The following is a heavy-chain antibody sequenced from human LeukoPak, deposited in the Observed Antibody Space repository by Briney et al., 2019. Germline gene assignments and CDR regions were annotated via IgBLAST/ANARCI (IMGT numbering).Heavy chain of an antibody. Sequence: SETLSLTCTVSGGSISSGGYYWSWIRQHPGKGLEWIGYIYYSGSTYYNPSLKSRVTMSVDTSKNQFSLKLSSVTAADTAVYYCARVGYYYDSSGSLNAFDIWGQGKMVTVSS. CDR1: GGSISSGGYY. CDR2: IYYSGST. CDR3: ARVGYYYDSSGSLNAFDI. J-gene: IGHJ3*02. V-gene: IGHV4-31*03. D-gene: IGHD3-22*01.